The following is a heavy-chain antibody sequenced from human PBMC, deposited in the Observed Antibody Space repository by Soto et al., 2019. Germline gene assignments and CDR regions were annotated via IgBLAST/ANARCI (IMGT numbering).Heavy chain of an antibody. CDR2: INPSGGST. CDR3: ARKGRSGAALYY. Sequence: ASVKVSCKASGYTFTGYYMHWVRQAPGQGLEWMGIINPSGGSTSYAQKFQGRVTMTRDTSTSTVYMELSSLRSEDTAVYYCARKGRSGAALYYWGRGTLVTVSS. CDR1: GYTFTGYY. J-gene: IGHJ4*02. D-gene: IGHD3-10*01. V-gene: IGHV1-46*01.